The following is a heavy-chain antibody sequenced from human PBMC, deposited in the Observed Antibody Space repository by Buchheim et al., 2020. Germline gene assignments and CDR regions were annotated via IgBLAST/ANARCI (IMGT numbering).Heavy chain of an antibody. CDR3: ASHSNHDY. CDR2: IKQDGSEK. D-gene: IGHD4-11*01. V-gene: IGHV3-7*01. CDR1: GFTFTNYW. Sequence: EVQLVESGGGLIQPGGSLRLSCAASGFTFTNYWMTWVRQAPGKGLEWVANIKQDGSEKYYVDSVKGRFTISRDNAKNSLYLQMNNLRADDTAVYYCASHSNHDYWGQGTL. J-gene: IGHJ4*02.